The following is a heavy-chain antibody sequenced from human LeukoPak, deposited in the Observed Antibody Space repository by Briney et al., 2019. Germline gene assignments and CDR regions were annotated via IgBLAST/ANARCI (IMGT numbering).Heavy chain of an antibody. CDR3: ARRGVTMVRGVIRDYYYGMDV. CDR1: GGSISSGSYY. D-gene: IGHD3-10*01. J-gene: IGHJ6*02. Sequence: PSQTLSLTCTVSGGSISSGSYYWSWIRQPAGKGLEWIGRIYTSGSTNYNPSLKSRVTISVDTSKNQFSLKLSSVTAADTAVYYCARRGVTMVRGVIRDYYYGMDVWGQGTTVTVSS. CDR2: IYTSGST. V-gene: IGHV4-61*02.